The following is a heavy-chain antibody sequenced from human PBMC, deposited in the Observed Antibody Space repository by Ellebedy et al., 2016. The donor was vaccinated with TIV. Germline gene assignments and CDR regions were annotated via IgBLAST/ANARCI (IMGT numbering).Heavy chain of an antibody. CDR3: ARDRFAAAGTFDC. CDR1: GGSISSGGYY. J-gene: IGHJ4*02. V-gene: IGHV4-31*03. D-gene: IGHD6-13*01. CDR2: IYYSGST. Sequence: SETLSLTCTVSGGSISSGGYYWSWIRQHPGKGLEWIGYIYYSGSTYYNPSLKSRVTISVDTSKNQFSLKLSSVTAADTAVYYCARDRFAAAGTFDCWGQGTLVTVSS.